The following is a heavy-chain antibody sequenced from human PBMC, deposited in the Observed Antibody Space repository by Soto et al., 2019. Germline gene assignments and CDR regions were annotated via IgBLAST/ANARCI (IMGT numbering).Heavy chain of an antibody. CDR1: GFTFSSYG. D-gene: IGHD3-22*01. V-gene: IGHV3-30*18. Sequence: QVQLVESGGGVVQPGRSLRLSCAASGFTFSSYGMHWVRQAPGKGLEWVAVISYDGSNKYYADYVKGRFTISRDNSKNPLYLQMNSLRAEDTAVYYCAKDRGHTYYYDSSGSYPGGHWGQGTLVTVSS. CDR2: ISYDGSNK. J-gene: IGHJ4*02. CDR3: AKDRGHTYYYDSSGSYPGGH.